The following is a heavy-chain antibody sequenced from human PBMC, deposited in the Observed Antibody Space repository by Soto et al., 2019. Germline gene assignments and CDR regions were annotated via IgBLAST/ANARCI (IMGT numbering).Heavy chain of an antibody. CDR1: GYTLIELS. J-gene: IGHJ6*02. CDR3: ATTLQFRYNWNYYYGMDV. D-gene: IGHD1-20*01. V-gene: IGHV1-24*01. Sequence: GASVKVSCKVSGYTLIELSMHWVRQAPGKGLEWMGGFDPEDGETIYAQKFQGRVTMTEDTSTDTAYMELSSLRSEDTAVYYCATTLQFRYNWNYYYGMDVWGQGTTVTVSS. CDR2: FDPEDGET.